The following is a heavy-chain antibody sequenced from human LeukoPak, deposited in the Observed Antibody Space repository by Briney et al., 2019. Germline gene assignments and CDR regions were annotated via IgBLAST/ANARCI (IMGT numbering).Heavy chain of an antibody. CDR1: GGSFSGYY. J-gene: IGHJ4*02. CDR3: ARHGSSRSPLNY. D-gene: IGHD2-15*01. V-gene: IGHV4-34*01. Sequence: SETLSLTCAVYGGSFSGYYWSWIRQPPGKGLEWIGEINHSGSTNYNPSLESRVTISVDTSKNQFSLKLSSVTAADTALYYCARHGSSRSPLNYWGQGTLVTVSS. CDR2: INHSGST.